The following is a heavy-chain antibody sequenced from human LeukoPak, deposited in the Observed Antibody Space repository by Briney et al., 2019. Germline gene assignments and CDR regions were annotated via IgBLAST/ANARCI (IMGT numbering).Heavy chain of an antibody. D-gene: IGHD3-22*01. CDR2: IYWNDDK. Sequence: SGPTLVNPTQTLTLTCTLSGFSISTTGVGVGWVRQPPGEALEWLTIIYWNDDKRYSSSLKSRLTITKDTSKNQVVLTMTNMDPVDTATYYCAHRSEDYSDSSGYYYVDAFDIWGQGTMVTVSS. J-gene: IGHJ3*02. V-gene: IGHV2-5*01. CDR1: GFSISTTGVG. CDR3: AHRSEDYSDSSGYYYVDAFDI.